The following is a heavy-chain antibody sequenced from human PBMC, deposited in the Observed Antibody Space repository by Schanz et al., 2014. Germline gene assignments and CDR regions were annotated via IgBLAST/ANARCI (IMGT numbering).Heavy chain of an antibody. V-gene: IGHV3-66*01. Sequence: EVQLVESGGGLVQPGRSLRLSCAASGFTFSSYAMHWVRQAPGKGLEWVSSIYASGATYYADSVKRRFTISRDISKNTLHLQVTSLRAEDTAIYYCARDGNYYGSRNYYKTPYYFDYWGQGTLVTVSS. J-gene: IGHJ4*02. CDR3: ARDGNYYGSRNYYKTPYYFDY. CDR1: GFTFSSYA. D-gene: IGHD3-10*01. CDR2: IYASGAT.